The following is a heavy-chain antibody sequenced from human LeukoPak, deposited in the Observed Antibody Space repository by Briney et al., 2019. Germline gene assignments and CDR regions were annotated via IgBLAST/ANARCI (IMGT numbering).Heavy chain of an antibody. CDR2: ISSSGSTI. J-gene: IGHJ5*02. CDR1: GFTFSSYE. Sequence: GGSLRLSCAASGFTFSSYEMNWVRQAPGKGLEWVSYISSSGSTIYYADSVKGRFTISRDNAKNSLYLQMNSLRAEDTAVYYCAKNEYCSTTSCSSCFDPWGQGTLVTVSS. CDR3: AKNEYCSTTSCSSCFDP. V-gene: IGHV3-48*03. D-gene: IGHD2-2*01.